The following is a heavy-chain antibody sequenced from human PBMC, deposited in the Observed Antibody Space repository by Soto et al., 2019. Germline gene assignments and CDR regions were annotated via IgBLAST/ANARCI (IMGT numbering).Heavy chain of an antibody. V-gene: IGHV3-7*03. CDR2: INPEGSEK. J-gene: IGHJ4*02. CDR3: ARARIDY. CDR1: GFIFSDYW. Sequence: EMQLVESGGGLVQPGGSLRLSCAVSGFIFSDYWMTWVRQAPGKGLEWVATINPEGSEKYYADSLKGRFTISRDNAKNSLYLQMISLRAEDTALYYCARARIDYWGRGTLITVSS.